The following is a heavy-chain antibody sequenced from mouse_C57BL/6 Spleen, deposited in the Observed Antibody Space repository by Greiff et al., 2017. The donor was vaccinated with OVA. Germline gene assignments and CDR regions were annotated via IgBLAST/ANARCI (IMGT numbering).Heavy chain of an antibody. Sequence: VQLQQSGAELVRPGASVTLSCKASGYTFTDYEMHWVKQTPVHGLEWIGAIDPETGGTAYNQKFKGKAILTADKSSSTAYLELRSLTSEDSAVYYCRYYYGSSPFDYWGQGTTLTVSS. V-gene: IGHV1-15*01. J-gene: IGHJ2*01. CDR1: GYTFTDYE. D-gene: IGHD1-1*01. CDR3: RYYYGSSPFDY. CDR2: IDPETGGT.